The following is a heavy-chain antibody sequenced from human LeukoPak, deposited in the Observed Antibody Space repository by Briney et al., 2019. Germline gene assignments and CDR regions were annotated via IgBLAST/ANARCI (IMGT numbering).Heavy chain of an antibody. J-gene: IGHJ4*02. D-gene: IGHD3-22*01. Sequence: GRSLRLSCAASGFTFSSYGMHWVRQAPGKGLEWVAVISYDGSNKYYADSVKGRFTISRDNSKNTLYLQMNSLRAEDTAVYYCAKGTHYDSSGDYYYWGQGTLVTVSS. CDR2: ISYDGSNK. CDR1: GFTFSSYG. CDR3: AKGTHYDSSGDYYY. V-gene: IGHV3-30*18.